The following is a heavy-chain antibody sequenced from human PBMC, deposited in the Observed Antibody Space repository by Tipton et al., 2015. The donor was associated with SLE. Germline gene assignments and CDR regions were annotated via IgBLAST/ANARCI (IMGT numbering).Heavy chain of an antibody. V-gene: IGHV4-39*07. J-gene: IGHJ4*02. Sequence: TLSLTCAVYGGSISSSSSYYWAWIRQPPGKGVEWIGEIYHSGSTHYNPSLKSRVTMSMDKSNNHFSLTLTSVTAADSGMYYCARDSGAIDYWGQGTLVTVSS. CDR3: ARDSGAIDY. CDR2: IYHSGST. CDR1: GGSISSSSSYY. D-gene: IGHD3-10*01.